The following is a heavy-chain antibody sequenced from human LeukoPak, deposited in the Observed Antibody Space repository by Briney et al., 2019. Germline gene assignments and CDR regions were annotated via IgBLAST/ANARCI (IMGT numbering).Heavy chain of an antibody. D-gene: IGHD5-18*01. CDR2: IYHSGST. V-gene: IGHV4-4*02. Sequence: SGTLSLTCAVSGGSISSSNWWSWVRQPPGKGLEWIGEIYHSGSTNYNPSLKSRVTISVDKSKNQFSLKLSSVTAADTAVYYCARVRGYSYGYGYYYYYYMDVWGKGTTVTVSS. J-gene: IGHJ6*03. CDR3: ARVRGYSYGYGYYYYYYMDV. CDR1: GGSISSSNW.